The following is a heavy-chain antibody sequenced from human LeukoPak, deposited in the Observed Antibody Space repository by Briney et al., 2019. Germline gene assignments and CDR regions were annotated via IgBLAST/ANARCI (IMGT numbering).Heavy chain of an antibody. D-gene: IGHD3-22*01. Sequence: TGGSLRLSCAASGFTFSSYGMHWVRQAPGKGLEWVAFIRYDGSNKYYADSVKGRFTISRDNSKNTPYLQMNSLRAEDTAVYYCASGYDSRGYYYNHWGQGTLVTVSS. V-gene: IGHV3-30*02. CDR1: GFTFSSYG. CDR3: ASGYDSRGYYYNH. J-gene: IGHJ4*02. CDR2: IRYDGSNK.